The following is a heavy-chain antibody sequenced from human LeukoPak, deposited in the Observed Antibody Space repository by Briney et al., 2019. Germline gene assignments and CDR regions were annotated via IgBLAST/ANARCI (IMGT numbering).Heavy chain of an antibody. CDR1: GFIFSVYS. V-gene: IGHV3-30-3*01. D-gene: IGHD2-15*01. CDR3: ARGISSSWTTFDL. CDR2: ISYEGSAK. Sequence: GGSQRLCCEASGFIFSVYSMHWVRQAPGKGLEWVALISYEGSAKYYAASVKGRFTFSRDNSKNMLYLEMEDLRGNDTAVYYCARGISSSWTTFDLWGQGTVVTVSS. J-gene: IGHJ4*02.